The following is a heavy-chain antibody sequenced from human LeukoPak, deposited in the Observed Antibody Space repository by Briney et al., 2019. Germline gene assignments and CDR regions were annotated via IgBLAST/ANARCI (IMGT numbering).Heavy chain of an antibody. V-gene: IGHV1-69*13. CDR2: IIPIFGTA. J-gene: IGHJ4*02. CDR1: GGTFSSYA. CDR3: ARTTDSGSGSYFDY. D-gene: IGHD3-10*01. Sequence: GASVKVSCKASGGTFSSYAISWVRQAPGQGLEWMGGIIPIFGTANYAQKFQGRVTIPADESTSTAYMALTSLRSQDPAVYYCARTTDSGSGSYFDYWGQGTLVTVSS.